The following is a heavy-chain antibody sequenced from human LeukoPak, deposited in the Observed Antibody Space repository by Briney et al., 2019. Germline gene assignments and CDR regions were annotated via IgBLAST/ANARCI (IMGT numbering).Heavy chain of an antibody. J-gene: IGHJ5*02. V-gene: IGHV4-59*01. CDR2: IYNNENT. CDR3: ARDTSLGMPQWFDP. CDR1: GGFISSYY. Sequence: PSETLSLTCTVSGGFISSYYWRWIRPPPPTGLEWIAYIYNNENTKYNHSLQHRVAISVDASKNQFSLELRSVTAADTAVYYCARDTSLGMPQWFDPWGQGALVTVSS. D-gene: IGHD2-2*01.